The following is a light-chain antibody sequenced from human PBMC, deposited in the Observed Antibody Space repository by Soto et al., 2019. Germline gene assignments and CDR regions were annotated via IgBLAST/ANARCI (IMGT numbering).Light chain of an antibody. CDR2: EVN. J-gene: IGLJ3*02. CDR1: SSDIGGYNS. CDR3: SSNTTSITLV. Sequence: QSALTQTASVSASPGQSITISCSGTSSDIGGYNSVSWYQQHPGKAPKLIICEVNNRPSGISSRFSGSKTGNTASLTISGVQTEDEAEYYCSSNTTSITLVFGGGTKVTVL. V-gene: IGLV2-14*01.